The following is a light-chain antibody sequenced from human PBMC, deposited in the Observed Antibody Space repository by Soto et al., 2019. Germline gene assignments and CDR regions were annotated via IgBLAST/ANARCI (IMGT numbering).Light chain of an antibody. Sequence: QPASVSGSPGQSITISCTGTSSDVGSYNLVSWYQQHPGKAPKVMIYEGSKRPSGVSNRFSGSKSGNTASLTISGLQAEDEADYYCCSYAGSSTFVVFGGGTKLTVL. CDR2: EGS. J-gene: IGLJ2*01. CDR1: SSDVGSYNL. V-gene: IGLV2-23*03. CDR3: CSYAGSSTFVV.